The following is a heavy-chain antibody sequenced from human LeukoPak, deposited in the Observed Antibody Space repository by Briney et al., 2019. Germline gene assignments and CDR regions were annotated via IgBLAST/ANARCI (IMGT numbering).Heavy chain of an antibody. J-gene: IGHJ4*02. V-gene: IGHV3-7*01. CDR1: GFTFSNYW. Sequence: GGSLRLSCAVSGFTFSNYWMNWVRQAPGKGLEWVANIKQDGSEIFYVDSVKGRFTISRDNAKNTVYLQMNNLRAEDTAVYYCVSFYETYWGRGTLVTVSS. CDR2: IKQDGSEI. CDR3: VSFYETY. D-gene: IGHD2/OR15-2a*01.